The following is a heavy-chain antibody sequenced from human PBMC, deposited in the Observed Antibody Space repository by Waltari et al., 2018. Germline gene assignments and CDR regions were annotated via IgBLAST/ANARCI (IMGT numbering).Heavy chain of an antibody. V-gene: IGHV1-69*15. CDR3: ARDGGVWGSYRPPDAFDI. CDR2: IIPIFGTA. J-gene: IGHJ3*02. D-gene: IGHD3-16*02. Sequence: QVQLVQSGAEVKKPGSSVKVSCKASGGTFSSYAISWVRQAPGPGLEWMGRIIPIFGTANYAQKFQGRVTITADESTSTAYMELSSLRSEDTAVYYCARDGGVWGSYRPPDAFDIWGQGTMVTVSS. CDR1: GGTFSSYA.